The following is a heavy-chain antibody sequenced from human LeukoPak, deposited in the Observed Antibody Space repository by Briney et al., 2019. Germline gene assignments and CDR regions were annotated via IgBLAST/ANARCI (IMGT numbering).Heavy chain of an antibody. CDR2: INHSGST. J-gene: IGHJ3*02. D-gene: IGHD4-17*01. V-gene: IGHV4-34*01. Sequence: SETLFLTCAVYGGSFSGYYWSWIRQPPGKGLEWIGEINHSGSTNYNPSLKSRVTISVDTSKNQFSLKLSSVTAADTAVYYCARGVGSYGDYGVRYDAFDIWGQGTMVTVSS. CDR3: ARGVGSYGDYGVRYDAFDI. CDR1: GGSFSGYY.